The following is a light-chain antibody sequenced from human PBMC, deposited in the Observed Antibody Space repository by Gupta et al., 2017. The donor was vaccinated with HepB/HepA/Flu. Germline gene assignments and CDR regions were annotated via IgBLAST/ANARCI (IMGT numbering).Light chain of an antibody. CDR2: SNT. Sequence: QSVLIQPPSASGTPGQRVTITCSGSTSNIGSNPVNWYQQLPRTAPNLLIYSNTHRPSGVPDRFSGSKSGTSGSLTLSGLQSEDEADYYCAAWDDSLSGWVFGGGTKLTVL. V-gene: IGLV1-44*01. J-gene: IGLJ3*02. CDR3: AAWDDSLSGWV. CDR1: TSNIGSNP.